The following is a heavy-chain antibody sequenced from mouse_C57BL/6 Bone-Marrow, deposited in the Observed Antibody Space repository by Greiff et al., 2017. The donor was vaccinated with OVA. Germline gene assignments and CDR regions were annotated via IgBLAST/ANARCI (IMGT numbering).Heavy chain of an antibody. D-gene: IGHD1-1*01. CDR2: INPYNGDT. Sequence: VQLKQSGPELVKPGDSVKISCKASGYSFTGYFMNWVMQSHGKSLEWIGRINPYNGDTFYNQKFKGKATLTVDKSSSTAHLELRSLTSEDSAVYYCARDYYGSWYYFDYWDQGTTRTVSS. CDR1: GYSFTGYF. V-gene: IGHV1-20*01. CDR3: ARDYYGSWYYFDY. J-gene: IGHJ2*01.